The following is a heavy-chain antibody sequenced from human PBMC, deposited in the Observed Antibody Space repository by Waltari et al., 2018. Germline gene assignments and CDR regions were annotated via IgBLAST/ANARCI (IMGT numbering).Heavy chain of an antibody. V-gene: IGHV3-53*01. CDR2: IYSGGST. CDR3: ARAPSLGYCSSTSCYTGPWYYYGMDV. J-gene: IGHJ6*02. Sequence: EVQLVESGGGLIQPGGSLRLSCAASGFTVSSNYMSWVRQAPAKVLEGVSVIYSGGSTYYADSVKGRFTISRDNSKNTLYLQMNSLRAEDTAVYYCARAPSLGYCSSTSCYTGPWYYYGMDVWGQGTTVTVSS. D-gene: IGHD2-2*02. CDR1: GFTVSSNY.